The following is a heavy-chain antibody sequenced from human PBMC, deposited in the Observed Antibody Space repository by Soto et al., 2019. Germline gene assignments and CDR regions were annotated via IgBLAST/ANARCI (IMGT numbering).Heavy chain of an antibody. CDR1: GLSFNDSV. Sequence: GGCMRIFCSASGLSFNDSVMHWVRQDTGKRLEYVSAISTNGRSTYYADSVKGRFTISRDNSKNTLYLQMNSLRAEDTAVYYCAKDWLHNYDPPFDLLVQGTLVTV. CDR3: AKDWLHNYDPPFDL. CDR2: ISTNGRST. D-gene: IGHD4-4*01. V-gene: IGHV3-64*04. J-gene: IGHJ5*02.